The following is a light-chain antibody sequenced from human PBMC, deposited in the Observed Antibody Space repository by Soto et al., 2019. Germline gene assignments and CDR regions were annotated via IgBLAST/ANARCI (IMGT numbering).Light chain of an antibody. Sequence: VLTQSPATLSLSPGERASLSCRASQSVGDYLAWYQQKPGQAPRLLIYDASNRAAGVPYRFRGSGSGTDFTLTISSVEPEDFGVYYCQKRSDWPPITFGQGTRLEIK. CDR2: DAS. J-gene: IGKJ5*01. CDR3: QKRSDWPPIT. CDR1: QSVGDY. V-gene: IGKV3-11*01.